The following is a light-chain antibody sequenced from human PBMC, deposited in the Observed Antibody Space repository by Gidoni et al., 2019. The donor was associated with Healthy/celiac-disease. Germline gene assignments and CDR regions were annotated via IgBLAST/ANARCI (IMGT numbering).Light chain of an antibody. CDR1: SLRSDY. CDR3: NSRDSSGNHVV. J-gene: IGLJ2*01. Sequence: SSELTQDPAVSVALGQTVRITCQGDSLRSDYASWYQPKPGQAPVLIIYGKNNRPSGIPDRFSGSSSGNTASLTITGAQAEEEADYYCNSRDSSGNHVVFGGGTKLTVL. V-gene: IGLV3-19*01. CDR2: GKN.